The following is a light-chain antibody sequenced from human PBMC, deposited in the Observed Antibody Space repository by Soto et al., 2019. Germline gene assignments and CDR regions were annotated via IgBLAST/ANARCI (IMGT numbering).Light chain of an antibody. CDR3: QHYFNWPYT. Sequence: EIVXTXXXXXPLSWQGQASPPPCTAGERSSRGDLAWDWQRLGQAPRLLIYGASSEATGIPDRFSGSGSGTDFTLTISRLEPEDFALYYCQHYFNWPYTFGQGTKVDIK. CDR1: ERSSRGD. V-gene: IGKV3-20*01. CDR2: GAS. J-gene: IGKJ2*01.